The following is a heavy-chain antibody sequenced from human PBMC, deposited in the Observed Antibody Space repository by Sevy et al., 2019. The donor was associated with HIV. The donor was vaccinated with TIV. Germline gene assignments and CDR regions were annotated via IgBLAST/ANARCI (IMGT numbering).Heavy chain of an antibody. V-gene: IGHV1-2*02. J-gene: IGHJ4*02. CDR1: GYTFTGYY. D-gene: IGHD4-17*01. CDR3: ASHDYGDYPRLFDY. CDR2: INPNSGGT. Sequence: ASVKVSCKASGYTFTGYYMHWVRQAPGQGLEWMGWINPNSGGTNYPQKFQGRVTMTRDTSISTAYMELSRLRSDDTAVYYCASHDYGDYPRLFDYWGQGTLVTVSS.